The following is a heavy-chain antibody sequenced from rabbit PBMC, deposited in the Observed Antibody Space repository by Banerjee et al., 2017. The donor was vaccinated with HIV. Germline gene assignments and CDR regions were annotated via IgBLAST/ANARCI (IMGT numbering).Heavy chain of an antibody. V-gene: IGHV1S45*01. Sequence: QEQLEESGGDLVKPEGSLTLTCTASGFSFSPTYNMYWVRQAPGKGLEWIGTIYAGGSGSTDYASWAKGRVTISKTSSTTVDLKMTSLTVADTATYFCARDRDGDAGYGSLALWGQGTLVTVS. CDR2: IYAGGSGST. CDR3: ARDRDGDAGYGSLAL. D-gene: IGHD7-1*01. CDR1: GFSFSPTYN. J-gene: IGHJ3*01.